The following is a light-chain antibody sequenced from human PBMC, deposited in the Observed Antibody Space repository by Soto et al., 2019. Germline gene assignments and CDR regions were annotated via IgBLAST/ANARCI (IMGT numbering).Light chain of an antibody. CDR2: EVT. CDR1: SSDVGGYNY. J-gene: IGLJ2*01. CDR3: SSYAGTTNHVV. V-gene: IGLV2-8*01. Sequence: QSALTQPPSASGSPGQSVTISCTGTSSDVGGYNYVSWYQQYPGKAPKLMLYEVTKRPSGVPDRFSGSKSGNTASLTVSWLQADDEAEYFCSSYAGTTNHVVFGGGTKLTVL.